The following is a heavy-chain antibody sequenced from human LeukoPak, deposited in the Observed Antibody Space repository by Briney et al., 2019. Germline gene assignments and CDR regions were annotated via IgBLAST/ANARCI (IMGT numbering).Heavy chain of an antibody. Sequence: GRSLRLSCAASGFTLDDYAMHWVRQAPGKGLEWVSGISWNSGSIGYADSVKGRFTISRDNSKNTLYLQMNSLRAEDTAVYYCAKAGSGWAFDYWGQGTLVTVSS. CDR2: ISWNSGSI. CDR3: AKAGSGWAFDY. CDR1: GFTLDDYA. D-gene: IGHD6-19*01. V-gene: IGHV3-9*01. J-gene: IGHJ4*02.